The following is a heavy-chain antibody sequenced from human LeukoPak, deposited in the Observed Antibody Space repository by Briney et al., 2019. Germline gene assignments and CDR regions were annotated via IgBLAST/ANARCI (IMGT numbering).Heavy chain of an antibody. CDR2: IRYDGSNK. J-gene: IGHJ4*02. CDR3: AKGLSGSYRGPNDY. D-gene: IGHD1-26*01. CDR1: GFTFSSYG. V-gene: IGHV3-30*02. Sequence: GGPLRLSCAASGFTFSSYGMHWVRQAPGKGLEWVAFIRYDGSNKYYADSVKGRFTISRDNSKNTLYLQMNSLRAEDTAVYYCAKGLSGSYRGPNDYWGQGTLVTVSS.